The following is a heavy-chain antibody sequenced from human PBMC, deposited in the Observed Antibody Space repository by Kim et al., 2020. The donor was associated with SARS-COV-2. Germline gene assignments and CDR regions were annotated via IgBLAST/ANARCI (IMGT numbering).Heavy chain of an antibody. CDR1: GGSISSSFNY. CDR2: VYHSGST. Sequence: SETLSLTCTVSGGSISSSFNYWGWIRQPPGKGLEWIGSVYHSGSTYDSPSLKSRVTVSVDTSKNEFYLKVTCVTAADTAVYFCARLPHDSSGYVDSWGPGILVTVSS. V-gene: IGHV4-39*01. J-gene: IGHJ4*02. CDR3: ARLPHDSSGYVDS. D-gene: IGHD3-22*01.